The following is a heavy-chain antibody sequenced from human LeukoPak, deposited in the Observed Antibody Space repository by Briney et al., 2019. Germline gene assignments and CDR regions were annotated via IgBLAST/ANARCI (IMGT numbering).Heavy chain of an antibody. CDR2: ISYGGSNK. Sequence: GGSLRLSCAASGITFANYPMNWVRQAPGKGQEWVAVISYGGSNKYYADSVKGRFTISRDNSKNTLYLQMNSLRAEDTAVYYCAKAQLRFLEWFYDYWGQGTLVTVSS. V-gene: IGHV3-30*18. D-gene: IGHD3-3*01. CDR3: AKAQLRFLEWFYDY. J-gene: IGHJ4*02. CDR1: GITFANYP.